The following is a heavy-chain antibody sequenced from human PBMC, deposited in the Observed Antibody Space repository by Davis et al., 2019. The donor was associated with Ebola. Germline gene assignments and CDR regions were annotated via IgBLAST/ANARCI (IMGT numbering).Heavy chain of an antibody. CDR1: GFTFSSYA. D-gene: IGHD6-13*01. Sequence: GESLKISCAASGFTFSSYAMHWVRQAPGKGLEWVAVISYDGSNKYYADSVKGRFTISRDNAKNSLYLQMNSLRAEDTAVYYCASFPGNQLVLALDYWGQGTLVTVSS. J-gene: IGHJ4*02. CDR2: ISYDGSNK. V-gene: IGHV3-30-3*01. CDR3: ASFPGNQLVLALDY.